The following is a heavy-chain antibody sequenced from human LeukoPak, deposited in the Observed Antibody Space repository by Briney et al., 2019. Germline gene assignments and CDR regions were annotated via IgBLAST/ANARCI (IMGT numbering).Heavy chain of an antibody. V-gene: IGHV3-23*01. CDR2: ISGSGGST. D-gene: IGHD3-3*01. CDR3: AKINEFWGMAGPKNWLDP. J-gene: IGHJ5*02. CDR1: GFTFSSYA. Sequence: GGSLRLSCAASGFTFSSYAMSWVRQAPGKGLEWVSAISGSGGSTYYADSVKGRFTISRDNSKNTLYLQMNSLRGEDTAVYYCAKINEFWGMAGPKNWLDPWGQGTLVTVSS.